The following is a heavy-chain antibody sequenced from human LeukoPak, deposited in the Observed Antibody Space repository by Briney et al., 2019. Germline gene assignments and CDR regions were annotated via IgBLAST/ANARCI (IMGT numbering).Heavy chain of an antibody. CDR3: ARDAEYYYESSNSYFVHCFDP. V-gene: IGHV1-2*02. Sequence: ASVKVTCKASGYTFNNYYIHWVRQAAGQGLEWMGWMNPNTGCTNYAQLFQGRVTMTSDKSIRTAYMDLHRLRSDDTAVYYSARDAEYYYESSNSYFVHCFDPWGQGTLITVSS. J-gene: IGHJ5*02. CDR2: MNPNTGCT. CDR1: GYTFNNYY. D-gene: IGHD3-22*01.